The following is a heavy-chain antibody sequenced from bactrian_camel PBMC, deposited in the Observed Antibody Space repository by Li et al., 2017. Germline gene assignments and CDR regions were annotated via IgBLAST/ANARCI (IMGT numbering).Heavy chain of an antibody. V-gene: IGHV3S60*01. CDR3: AAARFARYYTDYATNPQRYNF. Sequence: QVQLVESGGGSAQSGGSLTLSCAASGFSVDDEDMGWFRQAPGSECEMVSTLASYGHTYYANSVKGRFDISQDNAKDSVYPQMNSLKPEDTAMYYCAAARFARYYTDYATNPQRYNFWGQGTQVTVS. J-gene: IGHJ4*01. CDR2: LASYGHT. CDR1: GFSVDDED. D-gene: IGHD2*01.